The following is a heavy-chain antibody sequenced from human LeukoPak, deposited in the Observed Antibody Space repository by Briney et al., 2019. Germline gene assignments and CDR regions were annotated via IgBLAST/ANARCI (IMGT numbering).Heavy chain of an antibody. CDR2: IKSKTDGGTT. V-gene: IGHV3-15*01. J-gene: IGHJ4*02. D-gene: IGHD6-19*01. CDR3: TRGGDLSTVAGALDY. Sequence: PGGSLRLSCAASGFTFSNAWMSWVRQAPGKGLEWVGRIKSKTDGGTTDYAAPVKGRFTISRDDSKSIAYLQMNSLKTEDTAVYYCTRGGDLSTVAGALDYWGQGTLVTVSS. CDR1: GFTFSNAW.